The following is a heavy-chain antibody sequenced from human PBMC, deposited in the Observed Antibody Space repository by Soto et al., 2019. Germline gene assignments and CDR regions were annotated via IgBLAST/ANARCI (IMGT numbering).Heavy chain of an antibody. Sequence: SETLSLTCTVSGGSISSGDYYWSWIRQPPGKGLEWIGYIYYSGSTYYNPSLKSRVTISVDTSKNQFSLKLSSVTAADTAVYYCARLRIIAAAGIEFDPWGQGTLVTVSS. V-gene: IGHV4-30-4*01. D-gene: IGHD6-13*01. CDR2: IYYSGST. J-gene: IGHJ5*02. CDR3: ARLRIIAAAGIEFDP. CDR1: GGSISSGDYY.